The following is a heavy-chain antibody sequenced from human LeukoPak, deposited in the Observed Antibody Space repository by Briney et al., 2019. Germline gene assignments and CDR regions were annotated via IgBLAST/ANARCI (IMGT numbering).Heavy chain of an antibody. V-gene: IGHV1-69*13. CDR3: ATNHGYSGQLRHYYYYGMDV. CDR2: IIPIFGTA. Sequence: SVKVSCKASGGTVSSYAISWVGQARGQGLEWMGGIIPIFGTANYAQKFQGRVTITADESTSTAYMELSSLRSEDTAVYYCATNHGYSGQLRHYYYYGMDVWGKGTTVTVSS. J-gene: IGHJ6*04. CDR1: GGTVSSYA. D-gene: IGHD2-15*01.